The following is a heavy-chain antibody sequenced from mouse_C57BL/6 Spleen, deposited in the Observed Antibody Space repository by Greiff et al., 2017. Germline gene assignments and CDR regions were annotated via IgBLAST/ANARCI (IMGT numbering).Heavy chain of an antibody. CDR1: GYTFTSYW. D-gene: IGHD1-1*01. Sequence: VQLQQPGAELVMPGASVKLSCKASGYTFTSYWMHWVKQRPGQGLEWIGEIDPSDSYTNYNQKFKGKSTLTVDKSSSTAYMQLSSLTSEDSAVYYCARRPPYYYGSSPCGDWGQGTTLSVSS. V-gene: IGHV1-69*01. J-gene: IGHJ2*01. CDR3: ARRPPYYYGSSPCGD. CDR2: IDPSDSYT.